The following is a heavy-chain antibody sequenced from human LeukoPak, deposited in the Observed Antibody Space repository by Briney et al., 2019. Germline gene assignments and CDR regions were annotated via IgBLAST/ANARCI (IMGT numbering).Heavy chain of an antibody. CDR1: GFTLSSYW. D-gene: IGHD6-19*01. V-gene: IGHV3-7*01. Sequence: GGSLRLSCAASGFTLSSYWMSWVRQAPGKGLEWVANIKQDGSEKYYVDSVKGRFTISRDNGKNSLYLQMNSLRAEDTAVYYCARGSRSSGWYIGYWGQGTLVTVSS. CDR2: IKQDGSEK. CDR3: ARGSRSSGWYIGY. J-gene: IGHJ4*02.